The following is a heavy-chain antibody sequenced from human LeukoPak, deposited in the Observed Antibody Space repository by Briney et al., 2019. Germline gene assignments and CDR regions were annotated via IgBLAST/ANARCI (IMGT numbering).Heavy chain of an antibody. CDR3: ARDPSLYYGSGSPGGYFDL. CDR2: ISHSGST. Sequence: SETLSLTCVVSGGSITSRNWWSWVRQPPGKGLEWIGEISHSGSTNYNPSLKSRVTISVDKSKKQFSLRLTSVTAADTAVYYCARDPSLYYGSGSPGGYFDLWGRGTLVTVSS. D-gene: IGHD3-10*01. V-gene: IGHV4-4*02. CDR1: GGSITSRNW. J-gene: IGHJ2*01.